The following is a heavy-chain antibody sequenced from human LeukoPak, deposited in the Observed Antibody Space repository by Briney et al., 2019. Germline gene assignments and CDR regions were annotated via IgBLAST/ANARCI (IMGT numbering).Heavy chain of an antibody. CDR3: SKDLGPDYDILTV. CDR1: GFTFGDYA. V-gene: IGHV3-49*04. Sequence: GGSLRLSCTASGFTFGDYAMSWVRQAPGKGLEWVGFIRSKAYGGTTEYAASVKGRFTISRDDSKSIAYLQMNSLKTEDTAVYYCSKDLGPDYDILTVWGQGTLVTVSS. CDR2: IRSKAYGGTT. D-gene: IGHD3-9*01. J-gene: IGHJ4*02.